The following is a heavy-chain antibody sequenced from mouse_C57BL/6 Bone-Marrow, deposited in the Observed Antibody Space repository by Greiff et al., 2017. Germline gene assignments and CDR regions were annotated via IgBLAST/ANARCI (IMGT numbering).Heavy chain of an antibody. CDR2: IYPSDSET. CDR3: ARKRYFDV. V-gene: IGHV1-61*01. Sequence: QVQLQQPGAELVRPGSSVKLSCKASGYTFTSYWMDWVKQRPGQGLEWNGNIYPSDSETHYNQKFKDKATLTVDKSSSTAYMQLSSLTSEDSAVYYCARKRYFDVWGTGTTVTVSS. CDR1: GYTFTSYW. J-gene: IGHJ1*03.